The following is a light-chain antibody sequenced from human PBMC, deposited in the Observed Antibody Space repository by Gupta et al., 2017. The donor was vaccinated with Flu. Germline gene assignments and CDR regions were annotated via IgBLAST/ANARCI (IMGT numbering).Light chain of an antibody. CDR2: AAS. J-gene: IGKJ5*01. CDR3: QQSYSSLPIT. V-gene: IGKV1-39*01. Sequence: DRVTITCRASHSISNYLIWYQQKPGKAPELLIYAASSLQSGVPSRFSGSGSGTDFTLTISSLQPEDFATYYCQQSYSSLPITFGQGTRLEIK. CDR1: HSISNY.